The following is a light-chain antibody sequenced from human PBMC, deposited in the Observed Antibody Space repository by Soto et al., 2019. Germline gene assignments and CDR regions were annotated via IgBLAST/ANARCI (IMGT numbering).Light chain of an antibody. J-gene: IGLJ1*01. Sequence: QSALTQPASVFGSPGQSITISCTGTSNDGGAHNFVSLYQQHPGQAPSPVIHELSNRHSEISDRFSRSKSGNTESLTISGLQTDDEADYYCSSYTSSLTPCVFGTGTKV. CDR1: SNDGGAHNF. CDR3: SSYTSSLTPCV. CDR2: ELS. V-gene: IGLV2-14*01.